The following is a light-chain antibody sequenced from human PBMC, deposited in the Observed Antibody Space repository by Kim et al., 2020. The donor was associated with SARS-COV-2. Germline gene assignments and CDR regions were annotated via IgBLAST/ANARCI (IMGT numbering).Light chain of an antibody. CDR2: GAS. J-gene: IGKJ1*01. V-gene: IGKV3-20*01. CDR1: QSVSRNY. Sequence: EIVLTQSPGTLSLSPGERATLSCRASQSVSRNYLAWFQQKPGQAPRLLIYGASSRAIGVPDRFSGSGSGTDFSLTISRLEPEDFAVYYCQQYTELPETFGQGTKVDIK. CDR3: QQYTELPET.